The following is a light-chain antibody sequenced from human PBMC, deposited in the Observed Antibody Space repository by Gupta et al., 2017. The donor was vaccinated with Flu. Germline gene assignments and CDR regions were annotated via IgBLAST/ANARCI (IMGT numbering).Light chain of an antibody. CDR3: QQGASTPHS. CDR2: AAS. J-gene: IGKJ2*03. Sequence: DIQMTQSPSSLSASVGDRVTITCRASQSISSYLHWYQQKPGKAPKLLIYAASRLKSGVPSRFSGSGSGTDFTLTISRLQPEDFANYYCQQGASTPHSFGQGTKLEIK. V-gene: IGKV1-39*01. CDR1: QSISSY.